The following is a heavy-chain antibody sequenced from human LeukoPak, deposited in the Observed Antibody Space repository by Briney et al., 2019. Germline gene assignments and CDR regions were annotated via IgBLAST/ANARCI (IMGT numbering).Heavy chain of an antibody. CDR2: IIPIFGTA. CDR1: GGTFSSYA. Sequence: SVKVSCKASGGTFSSYAISWVRQAPGQGLEWMGGIIPIFGTANYAQKFQGRVTITTDESTSTAYMELSSLRSEDTAVYYCATDFIVGASFDYWGQGTLVTVSS. CDR3: ATDFIVGASFDY. V-gene: IGHV1-69*05. J-gene: IGHJ4*02. D-gene: IGHD1-26*01.